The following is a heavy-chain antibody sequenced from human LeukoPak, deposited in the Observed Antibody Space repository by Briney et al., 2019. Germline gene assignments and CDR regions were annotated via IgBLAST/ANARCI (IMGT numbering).Heavy chain of an antibody. CDR2: IIPIFGTA. J-gene: IGHJ4*02. CDR1: GGTFSSYA. Sequence: ASVKVSCKASGGTFSSYAISWVRQAPGQGLEWMGGIIPIFGTANYAQKFQGRVTITTDESTSTAYMELSSLRSEDTAVYYCARGRGYSYGPGVYWGQGTLVTVSS. V-gene: IGHV1-69*05. D-gene: IGHD5-18*01. CDR3: ARGRGYSYGPGVY.